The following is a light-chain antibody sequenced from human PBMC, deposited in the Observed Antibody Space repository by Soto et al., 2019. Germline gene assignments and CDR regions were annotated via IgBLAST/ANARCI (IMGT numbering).Light chain of an antibody. J-gene: IGKJ2*01. CDR1: QSVLYSSNNMNY. Sequence: DIVMTQSPDSLAVSLGERATINCKSSQSVLYSSNNMNYVAWYQQKPGQPPKLLIYWASTRESGVPDRFSGSGSWTDFTLTISSLQAEAVAVDYCQHYYGTLYSFGQGIKLEIK. V-gene: IGKV4-1*01. CDR3: QHYYGTLYS. CDR2: WAS.